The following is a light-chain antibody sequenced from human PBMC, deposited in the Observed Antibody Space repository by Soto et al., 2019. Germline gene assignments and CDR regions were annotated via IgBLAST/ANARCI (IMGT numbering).Light chain of an antibody. J-gene: IGKJ1*01. CDR1: QSISNNY. CDR2: GAS. Sequence: EIMMTQSPVTLSVSPGERATLSCRASQSISNNYLAWYQHKPGQAPRLLIYGASSRATGIPDRFSGSGSGTDFTLTISRLEPEDFAVYYCQQYGSSWTFGQGTKVDIK. V-gene: IGKV3-20*01. CDR3: QQYGSSWT.